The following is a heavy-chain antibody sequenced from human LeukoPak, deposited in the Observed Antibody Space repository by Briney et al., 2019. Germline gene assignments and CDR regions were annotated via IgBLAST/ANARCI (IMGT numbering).Heavy chain of an antibody. V-gene: IGHV1-69*13. D-gene: IGHD2-15*01. CDR2: IIPIFGTA. J-gene: IGHJ4*02. CDR3: AREVCSGGSCYVLFDY. CDR1: GGTFSSYA. Sequence: ASVKVSCKASGGTFSSYAISWVRQAPGQGLEWMGGIIPIFGTANDAQKFQGRVTITADESTSTAYMELSSLRSEDTAVYYCAREVCSGGSCYVLFDYWGQGTLVTVSS.